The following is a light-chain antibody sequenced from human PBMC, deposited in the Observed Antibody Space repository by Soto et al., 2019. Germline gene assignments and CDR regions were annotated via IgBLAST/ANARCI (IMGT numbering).Light chain of an antibody. Sequence: DIQMTQSPSTLSASVGDTVTVTCRASQSISGRLAWYQQKPGEAPHLIVYDASTLENGVSSRFSGSGSGTECTLTINSLQSNDFATYYCQQYATYHRTFGRGTRLEVK. CDR3: QQYATYHRT. CDR2: DAS. V-gene: IGKV1-5*01. CDR1: QSISGR. J-gene: IGKJ4*02.